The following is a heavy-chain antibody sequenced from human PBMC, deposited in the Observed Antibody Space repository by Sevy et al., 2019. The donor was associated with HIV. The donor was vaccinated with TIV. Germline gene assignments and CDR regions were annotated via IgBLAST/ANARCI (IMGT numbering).Heavy chain of an antibody. Sequence: GGSLRLSCLASGFTFSTYAMSWVRQAPGKGLDWVSSISGSGGSTYYADSVNGRFTISRDKSKNTLYLHMNSLRAEDTALYYCAKGDSTFYGLDVWGQGTTVTVSS. V-gene: IGHV3-23*01. J-gene: IGHJ6*02. CDR1: GFTFSTYA. CDR3: AKGDSTFYGLDV. D-gene: IGHD6-13*01. CDR2: ISGSGGST.